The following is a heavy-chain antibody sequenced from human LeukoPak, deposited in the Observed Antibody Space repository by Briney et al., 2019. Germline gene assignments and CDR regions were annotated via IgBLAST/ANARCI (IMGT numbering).Heavy chain of an antibody. Sequence: PSETLSLTCTVSGGSISGYYWSWIRQPPGKGLEWIGYIYYSGSTNYNPSLKSRVTISVDTSKNQFSLKLSSVTAADTAVYYCARVGFGYSYGYGMDVWGQGTTVTVSS. CDR2: IYYSGST. CDR1: GGSISGYY. J-gene: IGHJ6*02. CDR3: ARVGFGYSYGYGMDV. D-gene: IGHD5-18*01. V-gene: IGHV4-59*01.